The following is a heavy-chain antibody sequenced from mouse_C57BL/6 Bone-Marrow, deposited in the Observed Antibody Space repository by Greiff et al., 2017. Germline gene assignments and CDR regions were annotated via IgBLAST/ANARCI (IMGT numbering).Heavy chain of an antibody. J-gene: IGHJ2*01. CDR2: ISDGGSFT. Sequence: EVKLQESGGGLVKPGGSLKLSCAASGFTFSSYAMSWVRQAPEKRLVWVASISDGGSFTYYPATVKGRFTISRDNAKNTLYLQMSDLKSEDTAMYYCARGDSFDYWGQGTTLTVSS. CDR1: GFTFSSYA. CDR3: ARGDSFDY. D-gene: IGHD2-12*01. V-gene: IGHV5-4*03.